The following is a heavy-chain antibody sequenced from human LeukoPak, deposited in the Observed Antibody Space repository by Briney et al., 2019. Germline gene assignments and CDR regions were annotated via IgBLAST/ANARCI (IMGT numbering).Heavy chain of an antibody. J-gene: IGHJ3*02. CDR2: INHSGST. Sequence: SETLSLTCAVYGGSFSGYYWSWIRQPPGKGLEWIGEINHSGSTNYNPSLKSRVTISLDTSKNQFSLKLTSVTAADTAVYYCARSEYSYGADAFDIWGQGTMVTVSS. D-gene: IGHD5-18*01. CDR1: GGSFSGYY. CDR3: ARSEYSYGADAFDI. V-gene: IGHV4-34*01.